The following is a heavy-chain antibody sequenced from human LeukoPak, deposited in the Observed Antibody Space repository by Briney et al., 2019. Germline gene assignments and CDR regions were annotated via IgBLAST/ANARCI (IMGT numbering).Heavy chain of an antibody. V-gene: IGHV1-24*01. J-gene: IGHJ6*02. Sequence: ASVKVSFTVSGYTLTELSMHWVRQAPGKGLEWMGGFDLENDETVYAQKFQGRVTMTEDISTDTAYMELSSLRSEDTAVYYCATAPRAASVVVALPDYYYYGMDVWGRGTTVTVSS. CDR1: GYTLTELS. D-gene: IGHD2-2*01. CDR3: ATAPRAASVVVALPDYYYYGMDV. CDR2: FDLENDET.